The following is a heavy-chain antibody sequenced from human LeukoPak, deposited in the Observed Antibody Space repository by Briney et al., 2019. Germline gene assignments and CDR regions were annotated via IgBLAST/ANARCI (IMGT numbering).Heavy chain of an antibody. CDR3: ARDYCDRTSCLPGFDY. D-gene: IGHD2-2*01. CDR2: ISWNSGSI. J-gene: IGHJ4*02. V-gene: IGHV3-9*01. CDR1: GFTFDDYA. Sequence: GGSLRLSCAASGFTFDDYAMHWVRQAPGKGLEWVSGISWNSGSIGYADSVKGRFTISRDNSKNTLFLQMNSLRAEDAAVYYCARDYCDRTSCLPGFDYWGQGTLVTVSS.